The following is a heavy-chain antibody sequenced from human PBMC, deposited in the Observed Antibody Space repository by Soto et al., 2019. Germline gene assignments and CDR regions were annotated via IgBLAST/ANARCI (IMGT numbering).Heavy chain of an antibody. CDR1: GFTFSSYD. Sequence: PGGSLRLSCAASGFTFSSYDMHWVRQATGKGLEWVSAIGTAGDTYYPGSVKGRFTISRENAKNSLYLQMNSLRAEDTAVYYCAASNNGRYYYGMDVWGQGTTVTVSS. CDR2: IGTAGDT. D-gene: IGHD2-8*01. CDR3: AASNNGRYYYGMDV. V-gene: IGHV3-13*01. J-gene: IGHJ6*02.